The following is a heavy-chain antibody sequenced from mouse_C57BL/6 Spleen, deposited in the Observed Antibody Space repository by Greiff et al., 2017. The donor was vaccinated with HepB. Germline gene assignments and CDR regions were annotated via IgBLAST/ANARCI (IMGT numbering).Heavy chain of an antibody. D-gene: IGHD1-1*01. J-gene: IGHJ2*01. CDR1: GYTFTSYW. V-gene: IGHV1-55*01. CDR2: IYPGSGST. Sequence: QVQLQQSGAELVKPGASVKMSCKASGYTFTSYWITWVKQRPGQGLEWIGDIYPGSGSTNYNEKFKSKATLTVDTSSSTAYMQLSSLTSEDSAVYYCARDYYGSSYPFDYWGQGTTLTVSS. CDR3: ARDYYGSSYPFDY.